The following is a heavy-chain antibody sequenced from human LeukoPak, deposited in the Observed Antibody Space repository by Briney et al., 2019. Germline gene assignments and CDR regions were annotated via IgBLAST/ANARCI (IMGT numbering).Heavy chain of an antibody. CDR1: GGTFSSYA. D-gene: IGHD3-10*01. V-gene: IGHV1-69*06. CDR3: ARDGLTMVRGVIAGYMDV. CDR2: IIPIFGTA. J-gene: IGHJ6*03. Sequence: ASVKVSYKASGGTFSSYAISWVRQAPGQGLEWMGGIIPIFGTANYAQKFQGRVTITADKSTSTAYMELSSLRSEDTAVYYCARDGLTMVRGVIAGYMDVWGKGTTVTVSS.